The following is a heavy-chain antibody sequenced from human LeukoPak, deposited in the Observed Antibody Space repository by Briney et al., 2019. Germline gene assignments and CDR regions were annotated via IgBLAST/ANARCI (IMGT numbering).Heavy chain of an antibody. V-gene: IGHV4-4*07. Sequence: SETLSLTCTFSGGSISSYYWSWIRQPAGKGLEWIGRIYTSGSTNYNPSLKSQVTMSVDTSKNQFSLKLSSVTAADTAVYYCAKNRGGSYYSGSDYWGQGTLVTVSS. CDR1: GGSISSYY. D-gene: IGHD1-26*01. J-gene: IGHJ4*02. CDR3: AKNRGGSYYSGSDY. CDR2: IYTSGST.